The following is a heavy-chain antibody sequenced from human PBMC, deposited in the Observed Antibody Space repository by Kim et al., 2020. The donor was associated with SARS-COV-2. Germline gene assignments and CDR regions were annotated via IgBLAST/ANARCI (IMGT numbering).Heavy chain of an antibody. D-gene: IGHD3-22*01. CDR2: ISYDGSNK. CDR3: AKIGEVLRSSGI. CDR1: GFTFSSYG. Sequence: GGSLRLSCAASGFTFSSYGMHWVRQAPGKGLEWVAVISYDGSNKYYADSVKGRFTISRDNSKNTLYLQMNSLRAEDTAVYYCAKIGEVLRSSGIWGQGTLVTVSS. J-gene: IGHJ4*02. V-gene: IGHV3-30*18.